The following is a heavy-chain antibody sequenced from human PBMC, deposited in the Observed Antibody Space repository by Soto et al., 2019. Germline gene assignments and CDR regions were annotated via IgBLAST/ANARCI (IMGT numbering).Heavy chain of an antibody. CDR3: AKDEGRYTYGLRDC. CDR1: RFTFSNYG. V-gene: IGHV3-33*06. CDR2: IWYDGSYK. Sequence: VGSLRLSCAASRFTFSNYGMHWVRQAPGKGLEWVAVIWYDGSYKYYADSVKGRFTISRDNSRTTLYLQMNSLRAEDTAVYYCAKDEGRYTYGLRDCWGQGTLVTVS. J-gene: IGHJ4*02. D-gene: IGHD5-18*01.